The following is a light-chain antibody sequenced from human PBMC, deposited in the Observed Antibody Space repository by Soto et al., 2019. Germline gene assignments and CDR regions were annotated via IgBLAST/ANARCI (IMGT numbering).Light chain of an antibody. Sequence: QSALTQPPSVSAAPGQKVTISCSGSSSNIGNNFVSWYQQLPGTAPKLLIYDDNDRPSGIPDRFSGSKSGTSATLGITGLQTGDEADYYCGAWDSSLSAYVFGTGTQLTVL. V-gene: IGLV1-51*01. CDR1: SSNIGNNF. CDR3: GAWDSSLSAYV. J-gene: IGLJ1*01. CDR2: DDN.